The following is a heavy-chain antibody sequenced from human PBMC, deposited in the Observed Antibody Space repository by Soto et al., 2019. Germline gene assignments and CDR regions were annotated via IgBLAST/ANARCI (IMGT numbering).Heavy chain of an antibody. CDR1: GFTFSSYG. CDR2: ISSSSSYI. V-gene: IGHV3-21*01. D-gene: IGHD6-13*01. Sequence: GGSLRLSCAASGFTFSSYGMNWVRQAPGKGLEWVSSISSSSSYIYYADSVKGRFTISRDNAKNSLYLQMNSLRAEDTAVYYCAREYSSSWYSEYYYYYMDVWGKGTTVTVSS. CDR3: AREYSSSWYSEYYYYYMDV. J-gene: IGHJ6*03.